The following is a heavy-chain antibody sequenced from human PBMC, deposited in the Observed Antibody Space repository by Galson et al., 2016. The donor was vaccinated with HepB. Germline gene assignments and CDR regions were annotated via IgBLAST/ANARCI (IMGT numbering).Heavy chain of an antibody. V-gene: IGHV1-46*01. CDR1: GYTFTAYF. D-gene: IGHD3/OR15-3a*01. CDR3: AREPDIWTSYAFDI. CDR2: INPNVGST. Sequence: SVKVSCKASGYTFTAYFIYWVRQAPGQGLEWMGFINPNVGSTTFAQKFQDRVTMTRDTSTSTVFMELSSLRSEDTAVYYCAREPDIWTSYAFDIWGQGTMITVSS. J-gene: IGHJ3*02.